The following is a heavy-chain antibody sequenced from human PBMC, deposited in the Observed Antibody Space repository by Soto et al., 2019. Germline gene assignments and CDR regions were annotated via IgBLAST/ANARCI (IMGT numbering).Heavy chain of an antibody. Sequence: EVQLVESGGGLVQPGGSLRLSCAASGFTFSSYWMHWVRQAPGKGLVWVSRINSDGSSTSYADSVKGRFTISRDNAKNTLYLQMNGLRAEDTAVYYCARDLLSTDDYYYGMDVWGQGTTVTVSS. D-gene: IGHD4-17*01. CDR3: ARDLLSTDDYYYGMDV. CDR2: INSDGSST. V-gene: IGHV3-74*01. CDR1: GFTFSSYW. J-gene: IGHJ6*02.